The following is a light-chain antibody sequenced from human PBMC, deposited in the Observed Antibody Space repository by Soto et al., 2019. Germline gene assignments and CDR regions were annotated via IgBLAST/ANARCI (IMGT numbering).Light chain of an antibody. CDR2: EVS. CDR3: SSYSSSSTPLD. Sequence: QSVLTQPASVSGSPGQSITISCTGTSSDVGGYNYVSWYQQHPGKAPKLMIYEVSNRPSGVSNRFSGSKSGNTASLTISGLQAEDEVDYYCSSYSSSSTPLDFGSGTKLTVL. CDR1: SSDVGGYNY. J-gene: IGLJ1*01. V-gene: IGLV2-14*01.